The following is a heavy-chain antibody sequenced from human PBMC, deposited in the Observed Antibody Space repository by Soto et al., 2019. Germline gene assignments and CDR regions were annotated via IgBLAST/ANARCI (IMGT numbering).Heavy chain of an antibody. D-gene: IGHD3-22*01. CDR1: GFTFSTYG. CDR3: AKNAQISGYNFHPNYGMDV. J-gene: IGHJ6*02. CDR2: VSYDGIYK. Sequence: TGGSLRLSCAASGFTFSTYGMHWVRQAPGKGLEWVAIVSYDGIYKYYADSVKGRFTISRDNSKNTLYLQMDSLRHEDTAVYYCAKNAQISGYNFHPNYGMDVWGQGTTVTVSS. V-gene: IGHV3-30*18.